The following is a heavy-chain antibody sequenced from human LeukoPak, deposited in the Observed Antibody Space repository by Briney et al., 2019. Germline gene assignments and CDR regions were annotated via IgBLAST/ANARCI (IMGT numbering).Heavy chain of an antibody. V-gene: IGHV1-18*01. D-gene: IGHD2-2*01. CDR1: GYTFTSYG. CDR3: AFTRSYYYYMDV. CDR2: ISAYNGNT. J-gene: IGHJ6*03. Sequence: ASVKVSYKASGYTFTSYGISWVRLAPGQGLEWMGWISAYNGNTNYAQKLQGRVTMTTDTSTSTAYMELRSLRSDDTAVYYCAFTRSYYYYMDVWGKGTTVTISS.